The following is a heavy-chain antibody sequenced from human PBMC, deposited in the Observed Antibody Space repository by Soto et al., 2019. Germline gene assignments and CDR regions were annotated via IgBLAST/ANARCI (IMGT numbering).Heavy chain of an antibody. V-gene: IGHV4-39*01. CDR1: GDSINSDKYY. D-gene: IGHD3-9*01. Sequence: QLQESGPGLVKPSETLSLTCSVSGDSINSDKYYWGWIRQPPGKGLEWIGSIYYRGNTYYNPYLQTRVTISLDKSKSQFSLRLNSVTAAASAVYFCARLEGLATISYYFDFWGQGAQVTVSS. J-gene: IGHJ4*02. CDR2: IYYRGNT. CDR3: ARLEGLATISYYFDF.